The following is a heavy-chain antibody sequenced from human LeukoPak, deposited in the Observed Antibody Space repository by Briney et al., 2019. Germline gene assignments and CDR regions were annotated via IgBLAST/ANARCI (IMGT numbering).Heavy chain of an antibody. CDR1: GGSFSGYY. V-gene: IGHV4-34*01. CDR2: INHSGST. Sequence: SETLSLTCAVYGGSFSGYYWSWIRQPPGKGLEWIGEINHSGSTNYNPSLKSRVTISVDTSKNQFSLKLSSVTAADTAVYYCARRVSSWYPAWYFDLWGRGTLVTVSS. J-gene: IGHJ2*01. CDR3: ARRVSSWYPAWYFDL. D-gene: IGHD6-13*01.